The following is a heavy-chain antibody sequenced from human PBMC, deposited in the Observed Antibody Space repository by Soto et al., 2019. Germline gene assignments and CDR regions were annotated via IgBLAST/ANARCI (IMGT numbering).Heavy chain of an antibody. CDR1: GGTFRSYA. CDR2: IIPIFGTA. CDR3: ASSGCRGGDCYSSDY. D-gene: IGHD2-21*02. V-gene: IGHV1-69*06. J-gene: IGHJ4*02. Sequence: QVQLVQSGAEVKKPGSSVKVSCKASGGTFRSYAISWVRQAPGQGLEWMGGIIPIFGTANYAQKFQGRVTITADKSTSTAYMELSSLRSEDTAVYYCASSGCRGGDCYSSDYWGQGTLVTVSS.